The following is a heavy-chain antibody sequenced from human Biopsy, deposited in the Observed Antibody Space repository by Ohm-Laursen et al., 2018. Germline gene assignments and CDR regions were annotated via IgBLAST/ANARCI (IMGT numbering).Heavy chain of an antibody. CDR1: GGFISTYY. J-gene: IGHJ3*02. D-gene: IGHD3-22*01. CDR3: ARDLPYYENSGYGAFDM. V-gene: IGHV4-4*07. CDR2: IYNTGST. Sequence: GTLSLTCTVSGGFISTYYWNWIRQPAGKALEWIGRIYNTGSTNYNPSLQSRVTMSVDTSKNQFSLKMSSVTAADTAVYYCARDLPYYENSGYGAFDMWGQGTMVPVSS.